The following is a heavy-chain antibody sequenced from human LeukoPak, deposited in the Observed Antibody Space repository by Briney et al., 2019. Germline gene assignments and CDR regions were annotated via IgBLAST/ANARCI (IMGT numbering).Heavy chain of an antibody. J-gene: IGHJ3*01. Sequence: GGSLRLSCAASGFTFSSYEMNWVRQAPGKGLEWVSYISSSGSTIYYADSVKGRFTISRDNAKNSLYLQMNSLRAEDTAVYYCAKEVALYGSGREKWGQGTMVTVSS. CDR3: AKEVALYGSGREK. CDR2: ISSSGSTI. D-gene: IGHD3-10*01. CDR1: GFTFSSYE. V-gene: IGHV3-48*03.